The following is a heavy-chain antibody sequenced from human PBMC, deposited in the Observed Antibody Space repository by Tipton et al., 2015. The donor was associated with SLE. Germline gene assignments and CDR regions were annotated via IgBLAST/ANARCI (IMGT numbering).Heavy chain of an antibody. V-gene: IGHV4-31*03. CDR1: GGSISSGGYY. Sequence: TLSLTCTVSGGSISSGGYYWSWIRQHPGKGLEWIGYIYYSGSTYYNPSLKSRVTISVDTSKNQFSLKLSSVTAADTAVYYCARQVDHILVTYFDLWGRGTLVTVSS. J-gene: IGHJ2*01. CDR3: ARQVDHILVTYFDL. CDR2: IYYSGST. D-gene: IGHD4-11*01.